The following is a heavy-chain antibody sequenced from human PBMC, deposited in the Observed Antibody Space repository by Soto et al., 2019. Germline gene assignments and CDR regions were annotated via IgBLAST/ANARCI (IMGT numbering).Heavy chain of an antibody. V-gene: IGHV4-31*03. CDR1: GGSISSGGYY. CDR2: IYYSGST. D-gene: IGHD3-10*01. J-gene: IGHJ4*01. Sequence: PSETLSLTCTVSGGSISSGGYYWSWIRQHPGKGLEWIGYIYYSGSTYYNPSLKSRVTISVDTSKNQFSLKLSSVTAADTAVYYCVRDSYSDGSGSYLYCGHGTLVTVA. CDR3: VRDSYSDGSGSYLY.